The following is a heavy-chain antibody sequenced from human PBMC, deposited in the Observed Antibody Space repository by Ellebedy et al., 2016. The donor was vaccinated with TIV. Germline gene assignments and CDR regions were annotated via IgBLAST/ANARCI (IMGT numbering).Heavy chain of an antibody. CDR3: ARAGYGGYVVPYSFYYMDV. J-gene: IGHJ6*03. D-gene: IGHD4-17*01. V-gene: IGHV3-21*05. Sequence: PGGSLRLSCAASGFTFNTYSISWVRHAPGKGLERVSYIIYSRSHIFFADSVKGRFTISRDNAKNSLYLQMNSLRAEDTAVYYCARAGYGGYVVPYSFYYMDVWGKGITVTVSS. CDR1: GFTFNTYS. CDR2: IIYSRSHI.